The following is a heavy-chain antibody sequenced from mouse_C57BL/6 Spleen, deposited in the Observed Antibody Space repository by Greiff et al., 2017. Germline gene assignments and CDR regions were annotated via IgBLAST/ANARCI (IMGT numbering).Heavy chain of an antibody. CDR2: IYPGSGST. D-gene: IGHD1-1*01. V-gene: IGHV1-55*01. Sequence: QVQLQQPGAELVKPGASVKMSCKASGYTFTSYWITWVKQRPGQGLEWIGDIYPGSGSTNYNEKFKSKATLTVETSSSTAYMQLSSLTSEDSAVYYCARGEGDYYGSPFFAYWGQGTLVTVSA. J-gene: IGHJ3*01. CDR1: GYTFTSYW. CDR3: ARGEGDYYGSPFFAY.